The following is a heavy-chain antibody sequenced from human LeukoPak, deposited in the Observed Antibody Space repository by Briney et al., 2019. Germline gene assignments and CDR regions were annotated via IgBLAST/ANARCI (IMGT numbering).Heavy chain of an antibody. J-gene: IGHJ4*02. V-gene: IGHV3-30-3*01. D-gene: IGHD3-22*01. Sequence: PGRSLRLSCAASGFTFSIYAIHWVRQAPGKGLEWVAALSYDGSNKYYADSVKGRFTISRDNSKNTLYLQMNSLRAEDTAVYYCAKDYYDSSGYWGQGTLVTVSS. CDR3: AKDYYDSSGY. CDR2: LSYDGSNK. CDR1: GFTFSIYA.